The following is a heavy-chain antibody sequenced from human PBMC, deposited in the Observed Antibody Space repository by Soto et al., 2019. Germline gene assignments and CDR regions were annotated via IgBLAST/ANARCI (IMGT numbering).Heavy chain of an antibody. Sequence: SETLSLTCTVSGGSASSGSSYWRWIQQPPGKGLEWIGDFYYSGGTNYNPSLKSRATISVDTSKNQFSLKLSSVTAADTAVYYCAGGGGVTATFDYWGQGPLVTGS. CDR3: AGGGGVTATFDY. V-gene: IGHV4-61*01. J-gene: IGHJ4*02. CDR2: FYYSGGT. CDR1: GGSASSGSSY. D-gene: IGHD5-18*01.